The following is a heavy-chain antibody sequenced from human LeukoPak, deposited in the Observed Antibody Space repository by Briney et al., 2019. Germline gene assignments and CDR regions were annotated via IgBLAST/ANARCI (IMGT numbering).Heavy chain of an antibody. J-gene: IGHJ5*02. CDR1: GGPISNYY. CDR2: IYNSGST. CDR3: ARDGSGSYYNWFDP. D-gene: IGHD3-10*01. Sequence: KASETLSPTCSVSGGPISNYYWSWIRQPPGKGLEWIGHIYNSGSTNYNPTLKSRVTISIDTSKNQFSLKLYSVSAADTAVYYCARDGSGSYYNWFDPWGQGILVTVSS. V-gene: IGHV4-59*12.